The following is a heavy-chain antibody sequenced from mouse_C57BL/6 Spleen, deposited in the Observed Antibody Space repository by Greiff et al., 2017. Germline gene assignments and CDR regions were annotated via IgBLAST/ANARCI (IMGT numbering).Heavy chain of an antibody. D-gene: IGHD1-1*01. Sequence: VQLQQPGAELVKPGASVKMSCKASGYTFTSYWITWVKQRPGQGLEWIGDIYPGSGSTNYNEKFKSKATLTVDTSSSTAYMQLSSLTSEDSAVYYCARGRMTTVVFDYWGQGTTLTVSS. V-gene: IGHV1-55*01. J-gene: IGHJ2*01. CDR3: ARGRMTTVVFDY. CDR1: GYTFTSYW. CDR2: IYPGSGST.